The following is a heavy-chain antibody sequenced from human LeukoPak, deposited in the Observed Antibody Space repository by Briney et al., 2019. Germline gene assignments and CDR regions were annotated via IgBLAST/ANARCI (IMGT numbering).Heavy chain of an antibody. Sequence: GGSLRLSCAASGFTFSSYAMHWVRQAPGKGLEWVAVISYDGSNKYYADSVKGRFTISRDNSKSTLYLQMNSLRAEDTAVYYCARESRYYYDSSGIDYWGQGTLVTVSS. D-gene: IGHD3-22*01. CDR1: GFTFSSYA. CDR3: ARESRYYYDSSGIDY. J-gene: IGHJ4*02. CDR2: ISYDGSNK. V-gene: IGHV3-30-3*01.